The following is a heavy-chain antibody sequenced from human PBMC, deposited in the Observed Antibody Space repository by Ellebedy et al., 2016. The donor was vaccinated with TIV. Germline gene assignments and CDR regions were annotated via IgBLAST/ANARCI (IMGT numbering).Heavy chain of an antibody. CDR2: ISYDGSKK. CDR3: ATSAGRCTFCYYYYYGMDV. J-gene: IGHJ6*02. V-gene: IGHV3-30*04. D-gene: IGHD3-3*02. Sequence: GESLKISCVASGFTFRSYAMHWVRQAPGKGLERVAVISYDGSKKYHVDSVKGRFTISRDDSKNTRYLQMNGLRAEDTAVYYCATSAGRCTFCYYYYYGMDVWGQGTTVTVSS. CDR1: GFTFRSYA.